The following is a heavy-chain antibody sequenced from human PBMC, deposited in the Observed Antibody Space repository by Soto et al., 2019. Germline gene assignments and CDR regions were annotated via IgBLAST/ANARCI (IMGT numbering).Heavy chain of an antibody. J-gene: IGHJ6*02. D-gene: IGHD2-8*01. CDR1: GGSFSGYY. CDR3: ARCRGIVLMAYAPSYYYGMDV. Sequence: SETLSLTCAVSGGSFSGYYWSWIRQPPGKGLEWIGDIYPGVSTNYNPSLKSRVTISVDTSKNQFSLKLSSVTAADTAVYYCARCRGIVLMAYAPSYYYGMDVWGQGTTVTVSS. CDR2: IYPGVST. V-gene: IGHV4-34*01.